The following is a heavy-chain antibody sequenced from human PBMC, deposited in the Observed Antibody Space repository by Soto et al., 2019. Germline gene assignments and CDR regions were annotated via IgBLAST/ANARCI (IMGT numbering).Heavy chain of an antibody. CDR2: IDYSGTT. CDR1: GGSISSNY. D-gene: IGHD3-9*01. CDR3: ARVSAGYDILTGYYNDGMDV. J-gene: IGHJ6*02. V-gene: IGHV4-59*01. Sequence: SETLSLTCTVSGGSISSNYWNWIRQPPGKGLEWIGYIDYSGTTNYNPSLKSRVTISGDTSKNQFSLKLSSVTAADTAVYYCARVSAGYDILTGYYNDGMDVWGQGTTVTVSS.